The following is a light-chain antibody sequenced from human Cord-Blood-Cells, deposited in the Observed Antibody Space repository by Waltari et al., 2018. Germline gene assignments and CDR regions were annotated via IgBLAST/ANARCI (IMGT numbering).Light chain of an antibody. CDR1: QSVSSIY. J-gene: IGKJ4*01. Sequence: EIVLTQSPSTLSLSPGESATLSCRASQSVSSIYLAWYQQKPGQAPRLLIYGASSRATGIPDRFSGSGSGTDFTLTISRLEPEDFAVYYCQQYGSSPLTFGGGTKVEIK. CDR2: GAS. CDR3: QQYGSSPLT. V-gene: IGKV3-20*01.